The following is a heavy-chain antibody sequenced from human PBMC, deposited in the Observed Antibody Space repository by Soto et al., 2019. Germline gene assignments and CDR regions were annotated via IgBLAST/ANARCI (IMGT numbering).Heavy chain of an antibody. V-gene: IGHV3-30*03. CDR1: GCTFSNYG. CDR2: ISYDGSIE. J-gene: IGHJ4*02. Sequence: QVQLVESGGGVVQPGRSLRLSCAASGCTFSNYGMHWVRQAPGKGLDWVAVISYDGSIEYYSESVKGRFTMSRDNSENTVYLQMTSLRTEDTAVYFCGRDWVWFGAHPIDNWGQGTLVPVSS. D-gene: IGHD3-10*01. CDR3: GRDWVWFGAHPIDN.